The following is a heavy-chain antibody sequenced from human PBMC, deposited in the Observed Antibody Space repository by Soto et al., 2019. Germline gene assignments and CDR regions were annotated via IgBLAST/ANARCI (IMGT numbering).Heavy chain of an antibody. CDR2: ISSGSTYI. V-gene: IGHV3-21*01. D-gene: IGHD2-15*01. CDR1: GFTLSTYI. J-gene: IGHJ4*02. Sequence: EVQLVESGGGLFKPGGSLRLSCAASGFTLSTYILNWVRQAPGKGLEWVSTISSGSTYIYYADSVRGRFTITRDNAKNSVYLQMNSLRGEDTDVYYCARDFGGSMPYLDCWGQGTPVTDSS. CDR3: ARDFGGSMPYLDC.